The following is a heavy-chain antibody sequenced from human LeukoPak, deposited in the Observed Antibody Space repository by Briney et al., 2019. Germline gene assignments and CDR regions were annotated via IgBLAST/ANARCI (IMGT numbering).Heavy chain of an antibody. CDR3: ARSPTYGVPGPVEFDY. V-gene: IGHV4-39*01. D-gene: IGHD4-17*01. CDR2: IYYSGST. Sequence: SETLSLTCTVSGGSISSSSYYWGWLRQPPGKGLEWIGSIYYSGSTYYDPSLKSRVTISVDTSKNQFSLKLSSVTAADTAVYYCARSPTYGVPGPVEFDYWGQGTLVTVSS. J-gene: IGHJ4*02. CDR1: GGSISSSSYY.